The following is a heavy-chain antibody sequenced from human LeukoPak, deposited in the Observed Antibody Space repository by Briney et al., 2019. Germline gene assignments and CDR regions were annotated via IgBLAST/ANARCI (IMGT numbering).Heavy chain of an antibody. D-gene: IGHD3-10*01. V-gene: IGHV1-18*01. CDR3: ARPVSRFGELPDKGNWFDP. CDR2: ISAYNGNT. CDR1: GYTFTSYG. Sequence: GASVKVSCKASGYTFTSYGISWVRQAPGQGLEWMGWISAYNGNTNYAQKLQGRVTMTTDTSTSTAYMELRSLRSDDTAVYYCARPVSRFGELPDKGNWFDPWGQGTLVTVSS. J-gene: IGHJ5*02.